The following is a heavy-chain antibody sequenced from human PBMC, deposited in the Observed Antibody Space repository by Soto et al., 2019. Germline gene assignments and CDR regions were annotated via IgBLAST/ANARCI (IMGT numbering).Heavy chain of an antibody. D-gene: IGHD3-3*01. V-gene: IGHV4-31*03. CDR1: GGSISSGGYY. J-gene: IGHJ4*02. Sequence: SETLSLTCTVPGGSISSGGYYWSWIRQHPGKGLEWIGYIYYSGSTYYNPSLKSRVTISVDTSKNQFSLKLSSVTAADTAVYYCARRDDFWSGYRYWGQGTLVTVSS. CDR2: IYYSGST. CDR3: ARRDDFWSGYRY.